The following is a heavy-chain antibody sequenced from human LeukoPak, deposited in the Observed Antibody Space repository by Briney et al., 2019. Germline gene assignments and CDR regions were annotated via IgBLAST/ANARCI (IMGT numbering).Heavy chain of an antibody. Sequence: PSETLSLTCTVSGGSISSSSYYWGWIRQPPGKGLEWIGSIYYSGSTYYNPSLKSRVTISVDTSKNQFSLKLSSVTAADTAVYYCARLGKPAATYSPAEYFQHWGQGTLVTVSS. D-gene: IGHD2-2*01. V-gene: IGHV4-39*01. J-gene: IGHJ1*01. CDR3: ARLGKPAATYSPAEYFQH. CDR1: GGSISSSSYY. CDR2: IYYSGST.